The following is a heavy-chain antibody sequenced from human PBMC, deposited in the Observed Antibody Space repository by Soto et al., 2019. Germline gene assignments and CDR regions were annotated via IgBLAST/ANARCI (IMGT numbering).Heavy chain of an antibody. V-gene: IGHV1-69*01. J-gene: IGHJ4*02. CDR2: IIPIFGTA. Sequence: QVQLVQSGAEVKKPGSSVKVSCKASGGTYSSYAISWVRQAPGQGLEWMGGIIPIFGTANYAQKFQGRVMITADECSSTADMELSSLGSEDTAVYYCARDRDYYDSSGDYSFGSCGRGSLVTV. CDR1: GGTYSSYA. CDR3: ARDRDYYDSSGDYSFGS. D-gene: IGHD3-22*01.